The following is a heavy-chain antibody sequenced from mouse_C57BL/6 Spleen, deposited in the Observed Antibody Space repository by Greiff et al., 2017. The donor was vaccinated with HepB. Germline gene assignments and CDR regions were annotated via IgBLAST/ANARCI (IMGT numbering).Heavy chain of an antibody. V-gene: IGHV5-6*01. D-gene: IGHD1-1*01. CDR3: ARVITTVVATNVFDY. CDR1: GFTFSSYG. Sequence: EVQLVESGGDLVKPGGSLKLSCAASGFTFSSYGMSWVRQTPDKRLEWVATISSGGSYTYYPDSVKGRFTISRDNAKNTLYLQMSSLKSEDTAMYYCARVITTVVATNVFDYWGQGTTLTVSS. CDR2: ISSGGSYT. J-gene: IGHJ2*01.